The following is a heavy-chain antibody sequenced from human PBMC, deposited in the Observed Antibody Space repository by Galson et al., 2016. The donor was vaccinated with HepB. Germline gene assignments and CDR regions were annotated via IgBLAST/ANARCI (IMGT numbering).Heavy chain of an antibody. V-gene: IGHV3-49*03. CDR1: GFTFGDSA. CDR3: TRDSNPFYYNFWSGYLLADY. Sequence: SLRLSCAASGFTFGDSAMSWFRQAPGKGLEWVGCIRSKTYGGTTEYAAPVKGRFTISRDDSKTIAYLQMNSLSTEDTAAYYCTRDSNPFYYNFWSGYLLADYWGQGTLVTVSS. CDR2: IRSKTYGGTT. D-gene: IGHD3-3*01. J-gene: IGHJ4*02.